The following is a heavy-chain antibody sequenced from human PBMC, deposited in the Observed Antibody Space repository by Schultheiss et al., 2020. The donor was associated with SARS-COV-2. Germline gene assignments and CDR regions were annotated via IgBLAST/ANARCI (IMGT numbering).Heavy chain of an antibody. Sequence: SETLSLTCTVSGGSISSYYWSWIRQPPGKGLEWIGNIYHSGSTYYNPSLKSRVTISVDTSKNQFSLNLSSVTAADTAVYYCARDLGPYCSSTSCNDYYYYGMDVWGQGTTVTVSS. D-gene: IGHD2-2*01. CDR1: GGSISSYY. V-gene: IGHV4-59*12. CDR2: IYHSGST. J-gene: IGHJ6*02. CDR3: ARDLGPYCSSTSCNDYYYYGMDV.